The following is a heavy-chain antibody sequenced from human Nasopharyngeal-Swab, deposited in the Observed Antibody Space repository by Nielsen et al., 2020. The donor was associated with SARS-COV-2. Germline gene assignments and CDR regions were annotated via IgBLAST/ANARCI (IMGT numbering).Heavy chain of an antibody. Sequence: WIRQPPGKGLEWASYISSSGSTIYYADSVKGRFTISRDNAKNSLYLQMNSLRAEDTAVYYCARDSSGYGYFDYWGQGTLVTVSS. CDR3: ARDSSGYGYFDY. D-gene: IGHD5-12*01. J-gene: IGHJ4*02. CDR2: ISSSGSTI. V-gene: IGHV3-48*03.